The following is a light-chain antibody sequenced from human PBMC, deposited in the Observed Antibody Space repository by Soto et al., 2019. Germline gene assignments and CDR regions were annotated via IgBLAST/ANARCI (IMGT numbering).Light chain of an antibody. CDR3: QQYGSSPT. Sequence: EIVLTQSPGTLSLSPGERATLSCRASQSVSSSYLDWYQQKPGQAPRLLIYGASSRATGIPDRFSGSGSGTDFTLNISRLEPEDFAVYYCQQYGSSPTFGQGTKMEIK. V-gene: IGKV3-20*01. J-gene: IGKJ1*01. CDR2: GAS. CDR1: QSVSSSY.